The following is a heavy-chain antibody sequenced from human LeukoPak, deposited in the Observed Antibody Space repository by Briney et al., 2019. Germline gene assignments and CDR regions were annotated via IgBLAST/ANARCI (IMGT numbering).Heavy chain of an antibody. J-gene: IGHJ1*01. Sequence: PGRSLRLSCAASGFTFSSYGMHWVRQAPGKGLEWVAVIWYDGSNKYYADSVKGRFTISGDNSKNTLYLQMNSLRAEDTAVYYCARSIRGPEYFQHWGQGTLVTVSS. D-gene: IGHD5-12*01. CDR1: GFTFSSYG. V-gene: IGHV3-33*01. CDR3: ARSIRGPEYFQH. CDR2: IWYDGSNK.